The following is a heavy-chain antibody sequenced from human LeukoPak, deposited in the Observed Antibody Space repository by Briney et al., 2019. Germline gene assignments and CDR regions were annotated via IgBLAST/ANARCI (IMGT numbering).Heavy chain of an antibody. D-gene: IGHD6-13*01. V-gene: IGHV4-34*01. CDR1: GGSFSGYY. J-gene: IGHJ4*02. Sequence: PSETLSLTCAVYGGSFSGYYWSWIRQPPGKGLEWIGEINHSGSTNYNPSLKSRVTISVDTSKNQFSLKLSSVTAADTAVYYCARAVGGAAAELFDYWGKGTLVTVSS. CDR3: ARAVGGAAAELFDY. CDR2: INHSGST.